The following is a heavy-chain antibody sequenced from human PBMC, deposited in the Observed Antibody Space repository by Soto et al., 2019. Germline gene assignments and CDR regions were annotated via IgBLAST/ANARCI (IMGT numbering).Heavy chain of an antibody. CDR2: TYYRSKWYN. J-gene: IGHJ4*02. CDR1: GDSVSSNNAA. Sequence: SQTLSLTCAISGDSVSSNNAAWNWIRQSPSRGLEWLGRTYYRSKWYNEYAVFVKSRITIKPDTSKNQFSLHLNSVIPEDTAVYYCAGMQGGALAYWGQGTLVTVSS. D-gene: IGHD1-26*01. CDR3: AGMQGGALAY. V-gene: IGHV6-1*01.